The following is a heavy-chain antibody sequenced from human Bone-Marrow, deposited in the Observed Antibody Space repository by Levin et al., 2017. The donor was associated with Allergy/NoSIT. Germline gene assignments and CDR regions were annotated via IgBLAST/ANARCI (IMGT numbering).Heavy chain of an antibody. V-gene: IGHV3-9*01. CDR2: ISWNSGSI. J-gene: IGHJ6*02. CDR1: GFTFDDYA. D-gene: IGHD5-12*01. CDR3: AKDNYVSGYDLMDV. Sequence: GGSLRLSCAASGFTFDDYAMHWVRQAPGKGLEWVSGISWNSGSIGYADSVKGRFTISRDNAKNSLYLQMNSLRAEDTALYYCAKDNYVSGYDLMDVWGQGTTVTVSS.